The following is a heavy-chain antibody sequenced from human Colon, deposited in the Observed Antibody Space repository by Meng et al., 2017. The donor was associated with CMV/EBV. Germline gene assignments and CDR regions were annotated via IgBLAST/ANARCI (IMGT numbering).Heavy chain of an antibody. D-gene: IGHD6-19*01. CDR1: GFTFSSYW. Sequence: GGSLKISCAASGFTFSSYWMSWVRQAPGKGLEWVANIKQDGSEKYYVDSVKGRFTISRDNAKNSLYLQMNSLRAEDTAVYYCAREGYGIAVAGSDDWGQGTLVTVSS. J-gene: IGHJ4*02. CDR3: AREGYGIAVAGSDD. V-gene: IGHV3-7*01. CDR2: IKQDGSEK.